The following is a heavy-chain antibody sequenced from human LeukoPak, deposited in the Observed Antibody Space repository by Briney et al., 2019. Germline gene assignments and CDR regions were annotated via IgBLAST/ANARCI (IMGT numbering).Heavy chain of an antibody. D-gene: IGHD2-15*01. V-gene: IGHV4-4*07. J-gene: IGHJ5*02. CDR3: ARRGYLGWFDP. CDR2: IYTSGST. Sequence: NSSETLSLTCTVSGGSISSYYWSWIRQPAGKGLEWIGRIYTSGSTNYNPSLKSRVTISVDTSKNQFSLKLSSVTAADTAVYYCARRGYLGWFDPWGQGTLVTVSS. CDR1: GGSISSYY.